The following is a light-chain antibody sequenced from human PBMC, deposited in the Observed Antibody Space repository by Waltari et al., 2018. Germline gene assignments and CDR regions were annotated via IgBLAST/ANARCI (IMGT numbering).Light chain of an antibody. CDR1: SSHVGGFKY. CDR3: FSNAGSHV. J-gene: IGLJ1*01. CDR2: EVS. V-gene: IGLV2-8*01. Sequence: QSALTQPPSASGSPGQSVTISCPGPSSHVGGFKYVSWSQQHPVQAPKLMIYEVSKRPSGVPDRFSGAKSGNTASLTVSGLQAEDEADYYCFSNAGSHVFGTGTKVTVL.